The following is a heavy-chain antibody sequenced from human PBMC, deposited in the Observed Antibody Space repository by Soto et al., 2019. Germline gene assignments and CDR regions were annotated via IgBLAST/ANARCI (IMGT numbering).Heavy chain of an antibody. V-gene: IGHV4-34*01. D-gene: IGHD3-10*01. CDR3: ASKRGVRGVEYYYYGMDV. CDR2: INHSGST. CDR1: GGSFSGYY. Sequence: QVQLQQWGAGLLKPSETLSLTCAVYGGSFSGYYWSWIRQPPGKGLEWIGEINHSGSTNYNPSLKSRVTISVDTSKNQFSLKLSSVTAADTAVYYCASKRGVRGVEYYYYGMDVWGQGTTVTVSS. J-gene: IGHJ6*02.